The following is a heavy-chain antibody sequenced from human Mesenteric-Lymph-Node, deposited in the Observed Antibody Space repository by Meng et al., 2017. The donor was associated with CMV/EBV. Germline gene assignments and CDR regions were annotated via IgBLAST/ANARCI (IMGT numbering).Heavy chain of an antibody. CDR3: ASSPFGAVTSYLDY. CDR2: ISPYNANT. Sequence: KTSGYTFTNYAISWVRQAPGQGLEWMGWISPYNANTNYAQKVQGRVTVTADTSTNTAYMELWNLGSDDTAVYYCASSPFGAVTSYLDYWGQGTLVTVSS. CDR1: GYTFTNYA. J-gene: IGHJ4*02. V-gene: IGHV1-18*01. D-gene: IGHD3-3*01.